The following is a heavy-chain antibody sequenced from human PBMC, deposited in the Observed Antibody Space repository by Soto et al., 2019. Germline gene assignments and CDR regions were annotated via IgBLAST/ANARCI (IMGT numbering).Heavy chain of an antibody. V-gene: IGHV3-23*01. J-gene: IGHJ1*01. CDR1: GFTFSSYA. D-gene: IGHD3-22*01. Sequence: EVQLLESGGGLVQPGGSLRLSCAASGFTFSSYAMSWVRQAPGKGLEWVSAISGSGGSTYYAESVKGRFTISRDNSKNTLYLQMNSLRAEDTAVYYCAKGLRKYYYDSSGYYYDWGQGTLVTVSS. CDR3: AKGLRKYYYDSSGYYYD. CDR2: ISGSGGST.